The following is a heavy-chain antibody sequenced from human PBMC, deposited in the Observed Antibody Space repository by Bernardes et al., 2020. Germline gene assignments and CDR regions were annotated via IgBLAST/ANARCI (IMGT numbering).Heavy chain of an antibody. CDR1: GGSFSGYY. CDR2: INHSGST. D-gene: IGHD2-15*01. Sequence: SETLSLTCAVYGGSFSGYYWSWIRQPPGKGLEWIGEINHSGSTNYNPSLKSRVTISVDTSKNQFSLKLSSVTAADTAVYYCARALGDCSGGSCYHTHDYWGQGTLVTVSS. CDR3: ARALGDCSGGSCYHTHDY. J-gene: IGHJ4*02. V-gene: IGHV4-34*01.